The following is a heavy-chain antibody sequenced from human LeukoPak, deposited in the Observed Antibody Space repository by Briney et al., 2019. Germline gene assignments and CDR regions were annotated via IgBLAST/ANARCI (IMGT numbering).Heavy chain of an antibody. CDR3: ARGRTGLGYGGNPAPQYYYYYYYMDV. J-gene: IGHJ6*03. V-gene: IGHV4-34*01. CDR2: INHSGST. D-gene: IGHD4-23*01. CDR1: GGSFSGYY. Sequence: SETLSLTCAVYGGSFSGYYWSWIRQPPGKGLEWIGEINHSGSTNYNPSLKSRVTISVDTSRNQFSLKLSSVTAADTAVYYCARGRTGLGYGGNPAPQYYYYYYYMDVWGKGTTVTVSS.